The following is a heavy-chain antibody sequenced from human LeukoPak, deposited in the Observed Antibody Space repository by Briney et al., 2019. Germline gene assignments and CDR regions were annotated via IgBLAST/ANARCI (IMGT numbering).Heavy chain of an antibody. CDR1: GFTFSSYG. CDR2: ISYDGSNK. J-gene: IGHJ6*04. D-gene: IGHD3-9*01. Sequence: GRSLRLSCAASGFTFSSYGMHWVRQAPGKGLEWVAVISYDGSNKYYADSVKGRFTISRDNSKNTLYLQVNSLRAEDTAVYYCAKGPPVRYFDWSDAYYYGMDVWGKGTTVTVSS. V-gene: IGHV3-30*18. CDR3: AKGPPVRYFDWSDAYYYGMDV.